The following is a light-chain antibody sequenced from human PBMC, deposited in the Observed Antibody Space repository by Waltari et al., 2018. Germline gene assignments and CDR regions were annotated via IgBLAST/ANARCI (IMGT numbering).Light chain of an antibody. CDR3: QQYLLFWT. J-gene: IGKJ1*01. CDR2: DAS. Sequence: DIQMTQSPSTLSASVGDRVTITCRASQTINGWLAWYQQKPGKAPELLIHDASTLESGVPQRVSGSGSGTEFTRTISSVKPEDVATYYCQQYLLFWTFGQGTRVEIK. CDR1: QTINGW. V-gene: IGKV1-5*01.